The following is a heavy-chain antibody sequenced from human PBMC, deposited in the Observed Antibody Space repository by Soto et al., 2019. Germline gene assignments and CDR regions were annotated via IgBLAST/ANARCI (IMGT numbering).Heavy chain of an antibody. CDR3: AGEGEWLGDAFDI. Sequence: GGFLRLSCAASGFTFSDYYMSWIRQAPGKGLEWVSYISSSGSTIYYADSVKGRFTISRDNAKNSLYLQMNSLRAEDTAVYYCAGEGEWLGDAFDIWGQGTMVTVSS. CDR2: ISSSGSTI. V-gene: IGHV3-11*01. J-gene: IGHJ3*02. CDR1: GFTFSDYY. D-gene: IGHD6-19*01.